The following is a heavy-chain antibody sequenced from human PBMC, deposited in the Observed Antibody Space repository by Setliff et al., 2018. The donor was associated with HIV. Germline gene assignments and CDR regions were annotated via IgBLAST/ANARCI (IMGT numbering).Heavy chain of an antibody. V-gene: IGHV4-59*12. CDR2: IYYNGDT. Sequence: SETLSLTCTVSGGYMTGYFWNWIRQSPGKGLEWIGYIYYNGDTNYNPTLNSRGTISVDTSKNQFSLKLSSVTAADTAVYYCARPTDPGYCSGGSCSLDIWGQGTMVTVSS. D-gene: IGHD2-15*01. CDR1: GGYMTGYF. CDR3: ARPTDPGYCSGGSCSLDI. J-gene: IGHJ3*02.